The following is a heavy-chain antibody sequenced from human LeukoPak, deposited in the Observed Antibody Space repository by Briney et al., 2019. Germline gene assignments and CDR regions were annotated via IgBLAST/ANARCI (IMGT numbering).Heavy chain of an antibody. J-gene: IGHJ6*02. V-gene: IGHV3-30-3*01. CDR3: ARDGGRIAAAGIVYYYYGMDV. CDR2: ISYDGSNK. Sequence: GGSLRLSCAASGFTFSSDAMHWVRQAPGKGLEWVAVISYDGSNKYYADSVKGRFTISSDNSKNTLYLQMNSLRAEDTAVYYCARDGGRIAAAGIVYYYYGMDVWGQGTTVTVSS. CDR1: GFTFSSDA. D-gene: IGHD6-13*01.